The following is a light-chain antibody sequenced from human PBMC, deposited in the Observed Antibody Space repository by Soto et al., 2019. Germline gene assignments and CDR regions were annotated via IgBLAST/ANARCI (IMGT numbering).Light chain of an antibody. CDR3: QQSYSTLSIT. J-gene: IGKJ5*01. CDR2: AAS. CDR1: ESISRH. V-gene: IGKV1-39*01. Sequence: DIQMTQSPSSLSASVGDRVTITCRASESISRHLNWYQQKPGKAPKLLIYAASSLQNGVPSRFSGSGSGTDFTLTISNLQPEDFATFYCQQSYSTLSITFGQGTRLEIK.